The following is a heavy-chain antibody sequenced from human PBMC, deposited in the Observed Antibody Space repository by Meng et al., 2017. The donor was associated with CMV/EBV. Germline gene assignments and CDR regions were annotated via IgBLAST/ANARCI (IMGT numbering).Heavy chain of an antibody. CDR3: AREAFYDFWST. CDR2: IYYSGGT. J-gene: IGHJ5*02. V-gene: IGHV4-61*01. Sequence: SETLSLTCTVSGGSVSSGSYYWSWIRQPPGKGLEWIGYIYYSGGTNYNPSLKSRVTISVDTSKNQFSLKLSSVTAADTAVYYCAREAFYDFWSTWGQGTLVTVSS. D-gene: IGHD3-3*01. CDR1: GGSVSSGSYY.